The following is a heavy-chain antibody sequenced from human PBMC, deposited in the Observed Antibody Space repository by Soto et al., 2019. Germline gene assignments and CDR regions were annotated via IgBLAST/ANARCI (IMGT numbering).Heavy chain of an antibody. CDR2: ISAHNGNT. Sequence: QVQLVQSGAEVKKPGASVKVSCKASGYTFTSYGISWVRQAPGQGLEWVGWISAHNGNTNYAQKLQGRVTMTTDTSTSTAYMELRSLRSDDTAVYYCARDLGDETDYYDSSGYGYWGQGTLVTVSS. V-gene: IGHV1-18*01. CDR3: ARDLGDETDYYDSSGYGY. J-gene: IGHJ4*02. CDR1: GYTFTSYG. D-gene: IGHD3-22*01.